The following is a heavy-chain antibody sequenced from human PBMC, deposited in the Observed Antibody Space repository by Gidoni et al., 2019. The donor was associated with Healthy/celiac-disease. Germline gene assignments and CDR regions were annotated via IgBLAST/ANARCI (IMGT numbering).Heavy chain of an antibody. CDR2: ISSSSSYI. CDR3: ARAPRSGIAVAGQSGKSDY. CDR1: GFTFSSYS. V-gene: IGHV3-21*01. Sequence: EVQLVESGGGLVKPGGSLRLSCAASGFTFSSYSMNWVRQAPGKGLEWVSSISSSSSYIYYADSVKGRFTISRDNAKNSLYLQMNSLRAEDTAVYYCARAPRSGIAVAGQSGKSDYWGQGTLVTVSS. J-gene: IGHJ4*02. D-gene: IGHD6-19*01.